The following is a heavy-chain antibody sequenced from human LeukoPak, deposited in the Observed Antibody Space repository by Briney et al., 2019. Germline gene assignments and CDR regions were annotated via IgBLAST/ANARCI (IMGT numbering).Heavy chain of an antibody. CDR2: ISGSGGST. CDR1: GFTLSSYA. CDR3: AKEGDDSSGYLDYYYYGMDV. Sequence: SGGSLRLSCAASGFTLSSYAMSWVRQAPGKGLEWVSAISGSGGSTYYADSVKGRFTISRDNSKNTLYLQMNSLRAEDTAVYYCAKEGDDSSGYLDYYYYGMDVWGQGTTVIVSS. V-gene: IGHV3-23*01. D-gene: IGHD3-22*01. J-gene: IGHJ6*02.